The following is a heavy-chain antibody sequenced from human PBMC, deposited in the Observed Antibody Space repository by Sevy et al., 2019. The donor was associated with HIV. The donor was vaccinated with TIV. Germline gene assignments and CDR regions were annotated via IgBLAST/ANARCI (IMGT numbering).Heavy chain of an antibody. J-gene: IGHJ4*02. CDR2: FDPEDGET. CDR3: ATDLYSWSYSGY. Sequence: ASVKVSCKVSGYTLTELSMHWVRQAPGKGLEWMGGFDPEDGETIYAQKFQGRVTMTEDTSTDTAYMELGSLRSEDTALYYCATDLYSWSYSGYWGQGTLVTISS. V-gene: IGHV1-24*01. CDR1: GYTLTELS. D-gene: IGHD1-26*01.